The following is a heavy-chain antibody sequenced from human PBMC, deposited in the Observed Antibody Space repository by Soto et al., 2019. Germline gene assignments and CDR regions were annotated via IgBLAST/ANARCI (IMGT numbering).Heavy chain of an antibody. CDR2: ISSSSSTI. V-gene: IGHV3-48*02. CDR1: GFTFSNFW. CDR3: ARDSRNYLNWFDP. Sequence: GGSLRLSCAASGFTFSNFWMSWVRQAPGKGLEWVSYISSSSSTIYYADSVKGRFTISRDNAKNSLYLQMNSLRDEDKAVYYCARDSRNYLNWFDPWGQGTLVTVSS. D-gene: IGHD4-4*01. J-gene: IGHJ5*02.